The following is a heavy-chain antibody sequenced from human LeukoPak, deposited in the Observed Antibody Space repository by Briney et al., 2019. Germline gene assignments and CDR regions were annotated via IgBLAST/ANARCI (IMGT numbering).Heavy chain of an antibody. CDR2: ISSSNSYK. Sequence: GGSLRLSSAASGFTFNDYTMNWVRQAPGKGLEWVSSISSSNSYKYYADSVKGRFTISRDDAKNSLSLQMNSLRAGDTAVYYCSRQNYYGSGSYPYYKYGMDVWGQGTTVTVS. V-gene: IGHV3-21*01. CDR1: GFTFNDYT. D-gene: IGHD3-10*01. CDR3: SRQNYYGSGSYPYYKYGMDV. J-gene: IGHJ6*02.